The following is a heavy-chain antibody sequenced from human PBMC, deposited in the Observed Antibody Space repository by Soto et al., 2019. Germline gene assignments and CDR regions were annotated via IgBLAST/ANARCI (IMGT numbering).Heavy chain of an antibody. J-gene: IGHJ6*02. D-gene: IGHD3-10*01. V-gene: IGHV1-69*13. CDR1: GGTFSSYA. Sequence: SVKVSCKASGGTFSSYAISWVRQAPGQGLEWMGGIIPIFGTANYAQKFQGRVTITADESTSTAYMELSSLRSEDTAVYYCARDGEGYYGSGSYFIVGHGMDVWGQGTTVTVSS. CDR2: IIPIFGTA. CDR3: ARDGEGYYGSGSYFIVGHGMDV.